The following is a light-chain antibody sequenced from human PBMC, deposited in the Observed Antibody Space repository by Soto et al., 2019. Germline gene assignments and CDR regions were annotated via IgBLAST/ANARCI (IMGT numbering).Light chain of an antibody. CDR2: GAS. CDR3: QQYSISPWT. Sequence: EIVLTQSPGTLSLSPGERATLSCRASQSVSGSFLAWYQQKPGQAPRLLIYGASSRATGIPDRVSGSGSGTDFTLTIGILEPEDLAVYYCQQYSISPWTFGQGTKVEIK. J-gene: IGKJ1*01. V-gene: IGKV3-20*01. CDR1: QSVSGSF.